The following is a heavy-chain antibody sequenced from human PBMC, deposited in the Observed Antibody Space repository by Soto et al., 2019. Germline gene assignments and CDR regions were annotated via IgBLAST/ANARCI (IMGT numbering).Heavy chain of an antibody. CDR1: GFTFRSHA. CDR2: ISGSGGST. J-gene: IGHJ4*02. V-gene: IGHV3-23*01. D-gene: IGHD6-13*01. CDR3: AKVSYGYSSSQQLIDY. Sequence: GGSLRLSCAASGFTFRSHAMSWVRQAPGKGLEWVSAISGSGGSTYYADSVKGRFTISRDNSKNTLYLQMNGLRAEDMAVFYCAKVSYGYSSSQQLIDYWGRGTLVTVSS.